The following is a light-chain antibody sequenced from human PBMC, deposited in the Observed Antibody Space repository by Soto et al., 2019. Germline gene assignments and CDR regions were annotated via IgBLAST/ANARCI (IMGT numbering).Light chain of an antibody. CDR1: RSVTTNY. V-gene: IGKV3-20*01. CDR2: GAS. Sequence: EIVLTQSPGTLSFSPGERATPSCRASRSVTTNYVAGYQQRPGQPPRLLIYGASSRATGIPDRFSGSGSGTDFTLTFSRLEPEDFAMYHCQQYASSPWTFGQGTKVEIK. CDR3: QQYASSPWT. J-gene: IGKJ1*01.